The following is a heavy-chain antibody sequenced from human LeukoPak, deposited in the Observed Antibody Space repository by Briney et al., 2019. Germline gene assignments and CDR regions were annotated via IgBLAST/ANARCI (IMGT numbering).Heavy chain of an antibody. V-gene: IGHV4-4*07. CDR3: ARVFSVAGTFDY. CDR1: GGSFSIYY. CDR2: IYTSGNT. J-gene: IGHJ4*02. D-gene: IGHD6-19*01. Sequence: TSETLSLTCTVSGGSFSIYYWSWIRQPAGKGLVWIGRIYTSGNTYYNPSLKSRVTMSVDTSKNQFSLNLSSVTAADTAVYYCARVFSVAGTFDYWGQGTLVTVSS.